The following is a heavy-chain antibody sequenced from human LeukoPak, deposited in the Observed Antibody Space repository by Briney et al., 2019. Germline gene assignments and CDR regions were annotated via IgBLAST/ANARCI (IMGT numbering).Heavy chain of an antibody. V-gene: IGHV4-39*07. CDR1: GGSISSSSYY. D-gene: IGHD3-10*01. CDR2: IYYSGST. J-gene: IGHJ4*02. CDR3: ARGHSPMADY. Sequence: SETLSLTCTVSGGSISSSSYYWGWIRQPPGKGLEWIGSIYYSGSTYYNPSLKSRVTISVDTSKNQFSLKLSSVTAADTAVYYCARGHSPMADYWGQGTLVTVSS.